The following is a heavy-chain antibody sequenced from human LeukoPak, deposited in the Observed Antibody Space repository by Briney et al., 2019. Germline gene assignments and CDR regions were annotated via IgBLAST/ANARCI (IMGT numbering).Heavy chain of an antibody. V-gene: IGHV3-20*04. CDR2: INWNGGST. CDR1: GFTFSSNG. CDR3: ARGTNYFDY. Sequence: GGSLRLSCAAAGFTFSSNGREWVGQGPGKGLEWVSGINWNGGSTVYADSVKGRFTIYRDNAKNSLYLQMNSLRAEDTALYYCARGTNYFDYWGQGTLVTVSS. D-gene: IGHD2-8*01. J-gene: IGHJ4*02.